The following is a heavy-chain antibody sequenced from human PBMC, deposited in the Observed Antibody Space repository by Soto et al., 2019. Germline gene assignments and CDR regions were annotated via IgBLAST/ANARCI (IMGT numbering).Heavy chain of an antibody. CDR1: GDSVSSNSAA. CDR2: TYYRSKWYN. V-gene: IGHV6-1*01. Sequence: PSQTLSLTCAISGDSVSSNSAAWNWVRQSPSRGLEWLGRTYYRSKWYNDYAVSVKSRITINPDTSKNQFSLQLNSVTPEDTAVYYCASDPEPGKNRTPYYYYGLDLWGQGTTVTVSS. J-gene: IGHJ6*02. CDR3: ASDPEPGKNRTPYYYYGLDL.